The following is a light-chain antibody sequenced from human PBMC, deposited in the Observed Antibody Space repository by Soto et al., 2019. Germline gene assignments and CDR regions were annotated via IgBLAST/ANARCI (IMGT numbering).Light chain of an antibody. V-gene: IGKV3-15*01. CDR2: YAS. Sequence: EIVMTQSPATLSVSPGERATLSCRASQSVRSHLAWYQQKPGQAPRLLIYYASTRATGIPARFSGSGSETEFTLTISSLQSEDFAVYYCQQYDNWPLAFGPGTKVVI. J-gene: IGKJ3*01. CDR3: QQYDNWPLA. CDR1: QSVRSH.